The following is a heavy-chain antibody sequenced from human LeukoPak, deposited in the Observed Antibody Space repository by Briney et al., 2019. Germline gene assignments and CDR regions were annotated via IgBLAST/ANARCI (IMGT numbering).Heavy chain of an antibody. D-gene: IGHD2-2*01. CDR1: GYSFTSYW. V-gene: IGHV5-51*01. CDR2: IYPGDSDS. CDR3: ARMETIVVVPAARGVWFDP. Sequence: GESLKISCKGSGYSFTSYWVGWVRQMPGKGLEWMGIIYPGDSDSRYSPSFQGQVTISADKSISTAYLQWSSLKASDTAMYYCARMETIVVVPAARGVWFDPRGQGTLVTVSS. J-gene: IGHJ5*02.